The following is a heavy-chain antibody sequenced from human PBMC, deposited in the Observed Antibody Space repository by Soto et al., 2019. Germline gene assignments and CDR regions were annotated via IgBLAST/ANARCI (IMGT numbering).Heavy chain of an antibody. CDR3: AAEGRLVVPAAIRNWYFDL. CDR2: IVVGSGNT. Sequence: SVKVSCKVSGFTFTSSAVQWVRQARGQRLEWIGWIVVGSGNTNYAQKFQERVTITRDMSTSTAYMELSSLRSEDTAVYYCAAEGRLVVPAAIRNWYFDLWGRGTLVTVSS. V-gene: IGHV1-58*01. D-gene: IGHD2-2*02. J-gene: IGHJ2*01. CDR1: GFTFTSSA.